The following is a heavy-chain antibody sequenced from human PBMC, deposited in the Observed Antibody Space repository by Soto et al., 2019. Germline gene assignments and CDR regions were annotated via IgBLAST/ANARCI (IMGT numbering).Heavy chain of an antibody. V-gene: IGHV5-51*01. CDR3: ARQYYDFWSGPYGMDV. D-gene: IGHD3-3*01. CDR1: GYSFTSYW. Sequence: GESLKISCKGSGYSFTSYWIGWVRQMPGKGLEWMGIIYPGDSDTRYSPSFQGQVTISADKSISTAYLQWSSLKASDTAMYYCARQYYDFWSGPYGMDVWGQGTTVTVSS. J-gene: IGHJ6*02. CDR2: IYPGDSDT.